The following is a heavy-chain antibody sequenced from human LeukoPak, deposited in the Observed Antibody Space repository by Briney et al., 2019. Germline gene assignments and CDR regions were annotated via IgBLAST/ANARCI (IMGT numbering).Heavy chain of an antibody. V-gene: IGHV3-74*01. Sequence: GGSLRLSCTVSGFTFNTYPMHWVRQAPGKGLVWVSRVYSDGSDSRHADSVKGRFTISRDNAKNTLYLQMNSLRVEDTAVYYCTRGANWAFDYWGQGTLVTVSS. CDR1: GFTFNTYP. D-gene: IGHD1-1*01. CDR2: VYSDGSDS. CDR3: TRGANWAFDY. J-gene: IGHJ4*02.